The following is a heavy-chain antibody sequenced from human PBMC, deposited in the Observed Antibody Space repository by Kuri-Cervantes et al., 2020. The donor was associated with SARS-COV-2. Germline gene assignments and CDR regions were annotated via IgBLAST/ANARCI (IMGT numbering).Heavy chain of an antibody. J-gene: IGHJ3*02. CDR2: IRYDGSNK. D-gene: IGHD5-18*01. Sequence: GESLKISCAASGFTFSSYGMHWVRQAPGKGLEWVAFIRYDGSNKYYADSVKGRFTISRHNSKNTLYLQMNSLRAEDTAVYYCATEYSYHDAFDIWGQGTMVTVSS. CDR3: ATEYSYHDAFDI. CDR1: GFTFSSYG. V-gene: IGHV3-30*02.